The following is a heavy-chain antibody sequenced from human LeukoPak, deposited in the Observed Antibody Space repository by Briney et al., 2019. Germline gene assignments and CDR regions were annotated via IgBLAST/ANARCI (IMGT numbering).Heavy chain of an antibody. D-gene: IGHD4-17*01. CDR2: IYSGGST. J-gene: IGHJ3*02. Sequence: GGSLRLSCAASGFTVSSNYMSWVRQAPGKGLEWVSVIYSGGSTYYADSVKGRFTISRDNSKNTLYLQMNSLRAEDTAVYYCARYDYGDYRDAFDIWGQGTMVTVSS. V-gene: IGHV3-53*01. CDR1: GFTVSSNY. CDR3: ARYDYGDYRDAFDI.